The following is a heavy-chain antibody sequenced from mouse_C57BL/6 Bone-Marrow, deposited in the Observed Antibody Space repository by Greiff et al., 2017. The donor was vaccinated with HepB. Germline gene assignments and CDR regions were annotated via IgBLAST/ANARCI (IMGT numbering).Heavy chain of an antibody. Sequence: VQLQQSGPELVKPGASVKISCKASGYSFTGYYMNWVKQSPEKSLEWIGEINPSTGGTTYNQKFKAKATLTVDKSSSTAYMQLKSLTSEDSAVYYWATVTRVGYYAMDYWGQGTSVTVSS. CDR1: GYSFTGYY. D-gene: IGHD2-5*01. V-gene: IGHV1-42*01. J-gene: IGHJ4*01. CDR2: INPSTGGT. CDR3: ATVTRVGYYAMDY.